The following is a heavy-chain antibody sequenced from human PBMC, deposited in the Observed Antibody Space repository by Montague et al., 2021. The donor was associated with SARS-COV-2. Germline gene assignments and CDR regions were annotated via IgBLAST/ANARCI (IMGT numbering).Heavy chain of an antibody. D-gene: IGHD3-10*01. V-gene: IGHV4-34*01. Sequence: SETLSLTCAVHGGSFSIYSWNWIRQPPGKGLEWIGEINHGGSTKYSPSLKSRLTISADTSKNQFSLKLTSVAAADTAVYYCARLRDGVVPSPILGVGPYYSYYYMDVWGRGTTVTVSS. CDR3: ARLRDGVVPSPILGVGPYYSYYYMDV. CDR1: GGSFSIYS. CDR2: INHGGST. J-gene: IGHJ6*03.